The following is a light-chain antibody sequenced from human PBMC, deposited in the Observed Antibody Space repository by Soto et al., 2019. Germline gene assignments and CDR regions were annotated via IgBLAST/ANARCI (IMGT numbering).Light chain of an antibody. CDR3: SSYTSSSTGV. CDR2: DVS. V-gene: IGLV2-14*01. CDR1: SRDVGGYNY. Sequence: QSDLKQPASGTGSAGGGIPITCTGTSRDVGGYNYVSWYQQHPGKAPKLMIYDVSNRPSGVSNRFSGSKSGNTASLIISGLQSEDEADYYCSSYTSSSTGVFGTGTKVTVL. J-gene: IGLJ1*01.